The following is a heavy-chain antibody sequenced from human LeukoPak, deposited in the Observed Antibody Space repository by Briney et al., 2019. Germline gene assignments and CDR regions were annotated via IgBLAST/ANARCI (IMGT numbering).Heavy chain of an antibody. CDR3: AARRDGFDI. CDR1: GFTFSSYG. J-gene: IGHJ3*02. D-gene: IGHD4-17*01. V-gene: IGHV3-30*03. Sequence: GGSLRLSCVASGFTFSSYGMHWVRQAPGKGLEWVAVISYDGSNKYYADSVKGRFTISRDNSKNTLYLQMSSLRVEDTAVYYCAARRDGFDIWGQGTMVTVSS. CDR2: ISYDGSNK.